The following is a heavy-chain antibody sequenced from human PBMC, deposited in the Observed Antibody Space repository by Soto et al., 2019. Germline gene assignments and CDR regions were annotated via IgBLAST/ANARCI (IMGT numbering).Heavy chain of an antibody. CDR1: GFTFSSYG. CDR3: ARDNSPYSNYVAFDI. Sequence: GESLRLSCAASGFTFSSYGMHWVRQAPGKGLEWVAVIWYDGSNKYYADSVKGRFTISRDNSKNTLYLQMNSLRAEDTAVYYCARDNSPYSNYVAFDIWGQGTMVTVSS. D-gene: IGHD4-4*01. J-gene: IGHJ3*02. V-gene: IGHV3-33*01. CDR2: IWYDGSNK.